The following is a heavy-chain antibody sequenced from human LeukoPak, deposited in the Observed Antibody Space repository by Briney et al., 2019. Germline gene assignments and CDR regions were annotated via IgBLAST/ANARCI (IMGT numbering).Heavy chain of an antibody. CDR1: GFTFSSYA. D-gene: IGHD3-16*01. CDR3: AKVGDNWDFDY. CDR2: ISSSGAYI. Sequence: GGSLRLSCAASGFTFSSYAMNWIRQAPGKGLEWVSSISSSGAYIYYADLVEGRFTISRDNGKNSLYLHMNSLRAEDTAVYYCAKVGDNWDFDYWGQGTLVSVSS. V-gene: IGHV3-21*04. J-gene: IGHJ4*02.